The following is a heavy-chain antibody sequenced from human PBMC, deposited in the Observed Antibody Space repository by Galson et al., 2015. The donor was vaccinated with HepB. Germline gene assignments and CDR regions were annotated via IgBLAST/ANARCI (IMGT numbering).Heavy chain of an antibody. CDR3: AGSLAAAGTGYDY. D-gene: IGHD6-13*01. J-gene: IGHJ4*02. Sequence: SLRLSCAASGFTFSSYEMNWVRQAPGKGLEWVSYISSSGSTIYYADSVKGRFTISRDNAKNSLYLQMNSLRAEDTAVYYCAGSLAAAGTGYDYWGQGTLVTVSS. V-gene: IGHV3-48*03. CDR1: GFTFSSYE. CDR2: ISSSGSTI.